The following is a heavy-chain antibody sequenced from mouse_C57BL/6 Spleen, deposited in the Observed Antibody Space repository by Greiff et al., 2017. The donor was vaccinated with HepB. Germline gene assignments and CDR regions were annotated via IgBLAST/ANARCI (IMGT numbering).Heavy chain of an antibody. CDR2: IWSGGST. CDR1: GFSLTSYG. CDR3: ASCTVVAPRYYAMDY. Sequence: QVQLKQSGPGLVQPSQSLSITCTVSGFSLTSYGVHWVRQSPGKGLEWLGVIWSGGSTDYNAAFISRLSISKDNSKSQVFFKMNSLQADDTAIYYCASCTVVAPRYYAMDYWGQGTSVTVSS. J-gene: IGHJ4*01. V-gene: IGHV2-2*01. D-gene: IGHD1-1*01.